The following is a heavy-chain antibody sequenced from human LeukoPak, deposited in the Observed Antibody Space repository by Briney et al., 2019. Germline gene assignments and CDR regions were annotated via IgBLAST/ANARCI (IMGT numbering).Heavy chain of an antibody. V-gene: IGHV3-66*01. CDR2: IYSDGSA. Sequence: PGGSLRLSCAASGFTVNRNHISWVRQAPGRGLEWVSLIYSDGSAYYADSVKGRFTISRDNSKNTLYLQMNSLRAEDTAVYYCARCDYYDSSGYWAYWGQGTLVTVSS. CDR3: ARCDYYDSSGYWAY. CDR1: GFTVNRNH. D-gene: IGHD3-22*01. J-gene: IGHJ4*02.